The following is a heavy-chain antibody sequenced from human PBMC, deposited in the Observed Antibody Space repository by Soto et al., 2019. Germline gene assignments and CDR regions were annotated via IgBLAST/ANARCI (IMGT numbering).Heavy chain of an antibody. Sequence: GGSLRLSCAASGFTFSSYGMHWVRQAPGKGLEWVAVISYDGSNKYYADSVKGRFTISRDNSKNTLYLQMNSLRAEDTAVYYCAKDKEDGGAPSFDYWGQGTLVTVSS. CDR3: AKDKEDGGAPSFDY. CDR1: GFTFSSYG. CDR2: ISYDGSNK. J-gene: IGHJ4*02. V-gene: IGHV3-30*18. D-gene: IGHD3-16*01.